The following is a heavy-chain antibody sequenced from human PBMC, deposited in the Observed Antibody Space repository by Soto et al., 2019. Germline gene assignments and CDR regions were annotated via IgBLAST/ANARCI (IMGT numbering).Heavy chain of an antibody. V-gene: IGHV3-23*01. J-gene: IGHJ4*02. CDR2: ITGTGDTT. CDR3: GRRSYFDF. CDR1: GFTGSSHT. Sequence: EVQVLESGGGLAQPGGSLRLSCAPSGFTGSSHTMSWVRQAPGKGLEWVSAITGTGDTTYYADSVKGRFTISRDNSKNTIYLQMNSLRAEDSAIYYCGRRSYFDFWGQGTLVTVSS.